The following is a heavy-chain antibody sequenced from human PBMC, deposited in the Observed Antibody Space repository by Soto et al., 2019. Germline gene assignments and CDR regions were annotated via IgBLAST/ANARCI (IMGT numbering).Heavy chain of an antibody. Sequence: SETLSLTCTVPGGSVSSDTHYWSWIRQPPGKRLEWIGFIYSSGSTNYNPSLKSRVSISVDRSQTLFSMNLTSVTAADTAVYYCGRGKTQYLFDLWGQGNLVTVSA. CDR2: IYSSGST. CDR3: GRGKTQYLFDL. D-gene: IGHD2-15*01. J-gene: IGHJ4*02. V-gene: IGHV4-61*01. CDR1: GGSVSSDTHY.